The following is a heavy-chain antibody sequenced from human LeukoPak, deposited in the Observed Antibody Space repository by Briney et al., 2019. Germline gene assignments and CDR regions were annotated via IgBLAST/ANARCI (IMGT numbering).Heavy chain of an antibody. V-gene: IGHV4-34*01. CDR2: IHYSGTT. CDR1: GGSFSGYY. J-gene: IGHJ4*02. D-gene: IGHD1-7*01. Sequence: SETLSLTCAVYGGSFSGYYWSWIRQPPGKGLEWIGIIHYSGTTYYNPSLRSRLTISVDTSKNQFSLKMNSVTAADTAMYYCATAPNPNYKDFWGQGILVTVSS. CDR3: ATAPNPNYKDF.